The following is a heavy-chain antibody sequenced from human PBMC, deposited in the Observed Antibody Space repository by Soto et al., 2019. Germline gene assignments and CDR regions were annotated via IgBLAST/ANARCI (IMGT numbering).Heavy chain of an antibody. J-gene: IGHJ4*02. CDR2: ISPDGGEI. V-gene: IGHV3-7*01. CDR1: GFTFSNYA. Sequence: PGGSLRLSCAASGFTFSNYAMSWVRRSPEKGPEWVASISPDGGEIYYVDSVKGRFTISRDNTRNSLYLQMNSLRAEDTAVYYCAKGPRWGQGTLVTVSS. CDR3: AKGPR.